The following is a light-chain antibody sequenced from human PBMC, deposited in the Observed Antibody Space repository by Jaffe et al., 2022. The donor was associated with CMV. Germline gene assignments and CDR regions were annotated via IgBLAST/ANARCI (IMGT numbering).Light chain of an antibody. J-gene: IGKJ2*01. CDR3: QYYGSSYT. CDR2: AAS. Sequence: EVVLTQSPGTLSLSPGERATLSCRASQSVSRNYLAWYQQRPGQPPSLLIYAASSRATGVPDRFSGRGSGTDFTLTISRLEPEDFAVYYCQYYGSSYTFGQGTKLEIK. V-gene: IGKV3-20*01. CDR1: QSVSRNY.